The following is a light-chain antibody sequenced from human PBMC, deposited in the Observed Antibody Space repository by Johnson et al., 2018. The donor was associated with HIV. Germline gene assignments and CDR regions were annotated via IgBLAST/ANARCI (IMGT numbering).Light chain of an antibody. CDR2: ENN. V-gene: IGLV1-51*02. CDR3: GTWDSSLNASYV. J-gene: IGLJ1*01. Sequence: QSMLTQPPSVSAAPGQKVTISCSGSSSNIGNNYVSWYQQLPGTAPKLLIYENNKRPSGIPDRFSGSKSGTSATLGITGLQTGDEADYYCGTWDSSLNASYVFGSGTSVTVL. CDR1: SSNIGNNY.